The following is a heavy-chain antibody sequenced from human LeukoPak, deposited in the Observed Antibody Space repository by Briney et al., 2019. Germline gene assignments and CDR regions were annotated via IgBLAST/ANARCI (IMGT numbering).Heavy chain of an antibody. Sequence: PGGSLRLSCAASGFTFSSYALHWVRQAPGKGLEWVALMSYDGSNEYYADSVRGRFTISRDNSKNTLYLQMNSLRAEGTAVYYCARDQTDCSSTSCYRRYYYYYYYMDVWGKGTTVTVSS. J-gene: IGHJ6*03. V-gene: IGHV3-30*01. D-gene: IGHD2-2*01. CDR1: GFTFSSYA. CDR2: MSYDGSNE. CDR3: ARDQTDCSSTSCYRRYYYYYYYMDV.